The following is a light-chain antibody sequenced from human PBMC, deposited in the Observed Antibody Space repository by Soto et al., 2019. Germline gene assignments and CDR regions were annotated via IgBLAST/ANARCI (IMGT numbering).Light chain of an antibody. V-gene: IGKV1-39*01. J-gene: IGKJ2*01. Sequence: DIQMTQSPSSLSASVGDRVTITCRASQSISSYLNWYQQKPGKAPKLLIYDASSFQSGVPSRFSGSGSGTDFTLTISSLQPEDFATYYCQQRYSTPYTFGQGTKLEIK. CDR1: QSISSY. CDR2: DAS. CDR3: QQRYSTPYT.